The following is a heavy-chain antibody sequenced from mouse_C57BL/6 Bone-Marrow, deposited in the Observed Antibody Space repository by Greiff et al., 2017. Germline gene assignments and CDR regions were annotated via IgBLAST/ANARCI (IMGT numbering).Heavy chain of an antibody. Sequence: EVKVVESGEGLVKPGGSLKLSCAASGFTFSSYAMSWVRQTPEKRLEWVAYISSGGDYIYYADTVKGRFTISRDNARNTLYLQMSSLKSGDTAMYYCTRDRYGSSYLGWFAYWGQGTLVTVSA. CDR3: TRDRYGSSYLGWFAY. CDR1: GFTFSSYA. D-gene: IGHD1-1*01. V-gene: IGHV5-9-1*02. CDR2: ISSGGDYI. J-gene: IGHJ3*01.